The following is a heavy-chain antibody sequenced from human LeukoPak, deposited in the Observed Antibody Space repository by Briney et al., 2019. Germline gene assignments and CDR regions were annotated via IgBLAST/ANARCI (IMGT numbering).Heavy chain of an antibody. CDR3: ASSAPLTYCGGDCPSDAFDI. CDR2: ISAYNGNT. D-gene: IGHD2-21*02. Sequence: ASVKVSCKASGYTFTSYGISWVRQAPGQGLEWMGWISAYNGNTNYAQKLQGRVTMTTDTSTSTAYMELRSLRSDDTAVYYCASSAPLTYCGGDCPSDAFDIWGQGTMATVSS. J-gene: IGHJ3*02. V-gene: IGHV1-18*01. CDR1: GYTFTSYG.